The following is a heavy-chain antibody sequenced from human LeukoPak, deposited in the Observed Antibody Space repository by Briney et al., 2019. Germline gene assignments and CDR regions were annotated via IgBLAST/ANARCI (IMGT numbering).Heavy chain of an antibody. Sequence: SETLSLTCTVSGGSISNYYWSWIRQPPGKGLEWIGSIYYSGSTYYNPSLKSRVTISVDTSKNQFSLKLSSLTAADTAVYYCARDDPPTGWGQGTLVTVSS. J-gene: IGHJ4*02. V-gene: IGHV4-59*12. CDR2: IYYSGST. CDR3: ARDDPPTG. CDR1: GGSISNYY.